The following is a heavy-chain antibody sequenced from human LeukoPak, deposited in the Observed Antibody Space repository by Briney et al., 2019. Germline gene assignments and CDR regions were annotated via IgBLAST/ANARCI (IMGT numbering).Heavy chain of an antibody. CDR3: AKSPSTGYYTGFDY. Sequence: GGSLRLSCAASGFTFSNYGMSWVRQSPGKGLEWVSVISGSGDSTCHAESVKGRFTISRDNSKNTVYLQMNSLRAEDTAVYYCAKSPSTGYYTGFDYWGQGTLVSVSS. CDR1: GFTFSNYG. D-gene: IGHD3/OR15-3a*01. V-gene: IGHV3-23*01. J-gene: IGHJ4*02. CDR2: ISGSGDST.